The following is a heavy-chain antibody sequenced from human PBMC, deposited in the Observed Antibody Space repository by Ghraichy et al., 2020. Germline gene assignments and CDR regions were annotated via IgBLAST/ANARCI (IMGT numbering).Heavy chain of an antibody. Sequence: GESLNISCKASGYTFTGHYIHWVRQAPGQGLEWMGWINPKSGDTTYAQKFQGWVTMTRDTSISTVYMELRRLRSNDTAVYYCARDMVSVAMSGWFDPWGQGPLVTVSS. J-gene: IGHJ5*02. V-gene: IGHV1-2*04. D-gene: IGHD2-2*01. CDR3: ARDMVSVAMSGWFDP. CDR1: GYTFTGHY. CDR2: INPKSGDT.